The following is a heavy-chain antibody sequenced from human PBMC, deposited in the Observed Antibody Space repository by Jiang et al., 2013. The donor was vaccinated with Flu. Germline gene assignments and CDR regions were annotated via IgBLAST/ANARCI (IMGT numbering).Heavy chain of an antibody. Sequence: SGAEVKKPGSSVKVSCKASGGTFSSYAISWVRQAPGQGLEWMGRIIPILGIANYAQKFQGRVTITADKSTSTAYMELSSLRSEDTAVYYCARKAGFKAVAGTGAFDIWGQGTMVTVSS. CDR2: IIPILGIA. CDR1: GGTFSSYA. J-gene: IGHJ3*02. CDR3: ARKAGFKAVAGTGAFDI. D-gene: IGHD6-19*01. V-gene: IGHV1-69*04.